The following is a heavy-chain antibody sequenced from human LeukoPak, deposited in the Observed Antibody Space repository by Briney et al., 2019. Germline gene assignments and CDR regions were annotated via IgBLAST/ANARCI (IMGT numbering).Heavy chain of an antibody. V-gene: IGHV4-59*01. D-gene: IGHD2-2*02. CDR3: ASTDLYTRNFDY. Sequence: SETLSLTSTVSGGSISSYYWSWIRQPPGKGLEWIGYIYYSGSTNYNPSLKSRVTISVDTSKNQFSLKLSSVTAADTAVYYCASTDLYTRNFDYWGQGTLVTVSS. CDR2: IYYSGST. CDR1: GGSISSYY. J-gene: IGHJ4*02.